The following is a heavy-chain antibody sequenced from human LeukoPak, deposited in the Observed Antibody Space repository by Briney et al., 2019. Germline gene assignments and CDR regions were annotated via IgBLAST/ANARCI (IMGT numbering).Heavy chain of an antibody. J-gene: IGHJ1*01. Sequence: GGSLRLSCAASGFILCSYSMNGVRGAPGKGVEWVSGNRGKGVTTYYADSVKGRFTISRDNSKNTLYLQMNSLGAEDTAVYLCAKDDACGRYQHWHQGTLVTVSS. V-gene: IGHV3-23*01. D-gene: IGHD1-26*01. CDR1: GFILCSYS. CDR2: NRGKGVTT. CDR3: AKDDACGRYQH.